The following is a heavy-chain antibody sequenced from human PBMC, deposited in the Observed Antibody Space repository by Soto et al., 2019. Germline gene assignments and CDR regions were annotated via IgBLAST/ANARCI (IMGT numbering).Heavy chain of an antibody. Sequence: EVQLLESGGGLVQPGGSLRLSCAASGFTFNNYAMNWVRQAPGKGLEWVSSIGVSGINTYYADSVKGRFTISRDNSKNTLYLQMNGLRAEDTAVYYCARQIMLRVSDYWGQGTLVTVSS. J-gene: IGHJ4*02. V-gene: IGHV3-23*01. CDR2: IGVSGINT. D-gene: IGHD3-16*01. CDR1: GFTFNNYA. CDR3: ARQIMLRVSDY.